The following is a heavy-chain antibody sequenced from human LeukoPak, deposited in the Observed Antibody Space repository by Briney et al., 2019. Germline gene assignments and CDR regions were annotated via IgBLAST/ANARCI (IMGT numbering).Heavy chain of an antibody. CDR1: GFTVTSHY. CDR3: ARAHGTKRYYFDD. Sequence: PGGSLRLSCAASGFTVTSHYMAWVRQTPGKGLEWLSIMFDGGTTYYADSVNGRASISRDTSTNSLYLQMNSLKDGDTAVYYCARAHGTKRYYFDDWGQGTHVTVSS. CDR2: MFDGGTT. J-gene: IGHJ4*02. V-gene: IGHV3-66*01. D-gene: IGHD1-26*01.